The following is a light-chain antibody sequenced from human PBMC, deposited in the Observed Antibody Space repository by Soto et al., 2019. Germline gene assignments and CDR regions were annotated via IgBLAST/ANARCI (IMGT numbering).Light chain of an antibody. CDR2: VAS. CDR3: QQLYSYPYT. CDR1: QGISTY. J-gene: IGKJ2*01. Sequence: DIQLTQSPSFLSASVGDRVTITCRASQGISTYLAWYQQKSGKAPKLLIYVASTLQSGVPSRFSGIGSGTEFTVTISSLQPEDLAIYYCQQLYSYPYTFGQGTKLEI. V-gene: IGKV1-9*01.